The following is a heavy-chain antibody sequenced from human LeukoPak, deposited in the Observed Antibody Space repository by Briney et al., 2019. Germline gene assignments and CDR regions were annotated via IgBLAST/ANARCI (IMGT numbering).Heavy chain of an antibody. CDR3: ARGNYDILTGYYIGLDY. V-gene: IGHV4-59*01. J-gene: IGHJ4*02. CDR2: IYYSGST. D-gene: IGHD3-9*01. Sequence: SETLSLTCTVSGGSISSYYWSWIRQPPGKGLEWIGYIYYSGSTNYNPSLKSRVTISVDTSKSQFSRKLSSVTAADTAVYYCARGNYDILTGYYIGLDYWGQGTLVTVSS. CDR1: GGSISSYY.